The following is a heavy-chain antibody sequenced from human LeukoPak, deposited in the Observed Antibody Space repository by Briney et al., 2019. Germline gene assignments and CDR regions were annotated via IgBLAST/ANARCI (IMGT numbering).Heavy chain of an antibody. V-gene: IGHV3-74*01. CDR3: ARALYYDFWSGSPDDAFDI. CDR1: GFTFSSYW. D-gene: IGHD3-3*01. J-gene: IGHJ3*02. CDR2: INSDGSTT. Sequence: PGGSLRLSCAASGFTFSSYWMHWVRQAPGKGLVWVSRINSDGSTTDYADSVKGRFTISRDNAKNSLYLQMNSLRAEDTALYHCARALYYDFWSGSPDDAFDIWGQGTMVTVSS.